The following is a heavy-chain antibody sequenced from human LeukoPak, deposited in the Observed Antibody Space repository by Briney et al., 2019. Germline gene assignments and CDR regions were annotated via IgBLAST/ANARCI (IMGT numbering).Heavy chain of an antibody. CDR3: AKPDYGEYYFDY. CDR1: GFDFSAYE. Sequence: GGSLRLSCAASGFDFSAYEMNWVRQAPGKGLEWVAFIRYDGSNKYYADSVKGRFTISRDNSKNTLYLQMNSLRAEDTAVYYCAKPDYGEYYFDYWGQGTLVTVSS. CDR2: IRYDGSNK. V-gene: IGHV3-30*02. J-gene: IGHJ4*02. D-gene: IGHD4/OR15-4a*01.